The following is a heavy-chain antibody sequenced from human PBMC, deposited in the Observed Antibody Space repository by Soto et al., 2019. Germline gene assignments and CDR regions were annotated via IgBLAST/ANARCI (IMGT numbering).Heavy chain of an antibody. D-gene: IGHD3-10*01. CDR2: ISAYHGNT. J-gene: IGHJ6*03. CDR3: ARALPTLWSAPYYYMDV. Sequence: ASVKVSCKASGYTFTSYGISWVRQAPGQGLEWMGWISAYHGNTNYAQKLQGRVTMTTDTSTSTAYMELSSLRSEDTAVYYCARALPTLWSAPYYYMDVWRKGTTVTVSS. V-gene: IGHV1-18*01. CDR1: GYTFTSYG.